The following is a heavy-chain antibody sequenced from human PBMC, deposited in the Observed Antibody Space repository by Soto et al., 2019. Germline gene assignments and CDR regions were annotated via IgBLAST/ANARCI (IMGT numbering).Heavy chain of an antibody. CDR2: IYHSGST. V-gene: IGHV4-30-2*01. Sequence: PSETLSLTCAVSGGSISSGGYSWSWIRQPPGKGLEWIGYIYHSGSTYYNPSLKSRVTISVDRSKNQFSLKLSSVTAADTAVYYCARGLGKGKFDYWGQGTLVTVSS. CDR1: GGSISSGGYS. CDR3: ARGLGKGKFDY. D-gene: IGHD3-16*01. J-gene: IGHJ4*02.